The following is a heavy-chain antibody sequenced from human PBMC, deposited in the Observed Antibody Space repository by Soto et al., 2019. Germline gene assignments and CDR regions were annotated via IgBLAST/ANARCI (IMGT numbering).Heavy chain of an antibody. CDR3: AKDTGTGHLTIDY. J-gene: IGHJ4*02. CDR2: ISGSGGST. V-gene: IGHV3-23*01. CDR1: GFTFSSYA. D-gene: IGHD2-8*02. Sequence: GGALRLSCAASGFTFSSYAMSWARQAPGKGLEGVSAISGSGGSTYYADSVKGRFTISRDNSKNTLYLQMNSLRAEDTAVYYCAKDTGTGHLTIDYWGQGTLVTVSS.